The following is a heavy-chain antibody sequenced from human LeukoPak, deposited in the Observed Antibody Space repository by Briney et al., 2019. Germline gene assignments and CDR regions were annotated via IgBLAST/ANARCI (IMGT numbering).Heavy chain of an antibody. D-gene: IGHD3-3*01. J-gene: IGHJ4*02. CDR3: AKGGVAIFGVVMTDYFDY. CDR2: ISWNSGSI. Sequence: SGGSLRLSCAASGFTFDDYAMHWVRHAPGKGLEWVSGISWNSGSIGYADSVKGRFTISRDNAKNSLYLQMNSLRAEDTALYYCAKGGVAIFGVVMTDYFDYWGQGTLVTVSS. V-gene: IGHV3-9*01. CDR1: GFTFDDYA.